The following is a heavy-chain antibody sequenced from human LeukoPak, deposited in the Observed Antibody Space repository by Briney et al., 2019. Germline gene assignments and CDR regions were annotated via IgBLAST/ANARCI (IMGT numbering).Heavy chain of an antibody. D-gene: IGHD3-3*01. CDR1: AFDFAAYS. V-gene: IGHV3-21*01. J-gene: IGHJ4*02. Sequence: GGSLRLSCAASAFDFAAYSMNWVRQAPGKGLEWVSSISGSRVYIYYADSVKGRFTISRDNAKNSLYLQMNSLRAEDTAVYYCARIRVEDYDFWSGYRAFDYWGQGTLVTVSS. CDR3: ARIRVEDYDFWSGYRAFDY. CDR2: ISGSRVYI.